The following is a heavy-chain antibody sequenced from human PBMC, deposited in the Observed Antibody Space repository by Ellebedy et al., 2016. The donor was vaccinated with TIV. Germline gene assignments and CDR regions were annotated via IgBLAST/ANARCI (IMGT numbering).Heavy chain of an antibody. CDR1: GFTFSSYG. J-gene: IGHJ4*02. D-gene: IGHD3-16*01. CDR2: ISSDGSNQ. CDR3: VRDGGDY. Sequence: GGSLRLSXAASGFTFSSYGMHWVRLAPGKGLEWVAVISSDGSNQRYADSVKGRLTISRDNSKDTLYLQMNSLRDEDTAVYYCVRDGGDYWGQGTLVTVSS. V-gene: IGHV3-30*03.